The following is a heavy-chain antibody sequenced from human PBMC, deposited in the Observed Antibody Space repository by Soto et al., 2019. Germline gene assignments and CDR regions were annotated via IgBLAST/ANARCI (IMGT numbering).Heavy chain of an antibody. CDR2: IFHSGIT. CDR3: ARDRYFYDSRGYYRTLDC. D-gene: IGHD3-22*01. V-gene: IGHV4-59*11. CDR1: GDSFSNHY. J-gene: IGHJ4*02. Sequence: SETLSLTCTISGDSFSNHYWTWIRQSPGKGLEWIGYIFHSGITDYNPSVKSRVTISIDKSRNLFSLNLTSVTAADTAVYYCARDRYFYDSRGYYRTLDCWGQGNMVTVSS.